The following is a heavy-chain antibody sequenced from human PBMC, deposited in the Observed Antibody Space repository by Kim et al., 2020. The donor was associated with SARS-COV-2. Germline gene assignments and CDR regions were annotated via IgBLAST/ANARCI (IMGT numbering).Heavy chain of an antibody. CDR3: ARVVVPAATTRYYYYYGMDV. D-gene: IGHD2-2*01. V-gene: IGHV4-34*01. CDR2: INHSGST. CDR1: GGSFSGYY. J-gene: IGHJ6*02. Sequence: SETLSLTCAVYGGSFSGYYWSWIRQPPGKGLEWIGEINHSGSTNYNPSLKSRVTISVDTSKNQFSLKLSSVTAADTAVYYCARVVVPAATTRYYYYYGMDVWGQGTTVTVSS.